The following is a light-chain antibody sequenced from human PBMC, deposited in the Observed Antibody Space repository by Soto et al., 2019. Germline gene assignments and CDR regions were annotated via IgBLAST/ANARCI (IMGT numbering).Light chain of an antibody. V-gene: IGKV3-20*01. CDR3: QQYGGSPRT. CDR1: QSISSNY. Sequence: EIVLTQSPGTLSLSPGERATLSCRASQSISSNYLAWYQQTPGQAPRLLIYDASSRAAGIPDRFSGSGSGTDFTLTICRLEPEDFGVYYCQQYGGSPRTFGQGTKVEIK. J-gene: IGKJ1*01. CDR2: DAS.